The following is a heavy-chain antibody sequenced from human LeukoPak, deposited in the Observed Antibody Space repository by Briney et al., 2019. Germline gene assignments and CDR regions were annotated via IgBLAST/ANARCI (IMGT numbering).Heavy chain of an antibody. CDR3: ARSYYDILTGYYPGGSVDY. J-gene: IGHJ4*02. CDR1: GFTFSSYS. CDR2: SSYDRTTI. Sequence: GGSLRLSCAASGFTFSSYSMNWVRQAPGKGLEWVAHSSYDRTTIYYADSVKDRFTISRDNAKNSLYLQMNSLRAEDTAVYYCARSYYDILTGYYPGGSVDYWGQGTLVTVSS. V-gene: IGHV3-48*04. D-gene: IGHD3-9*01.